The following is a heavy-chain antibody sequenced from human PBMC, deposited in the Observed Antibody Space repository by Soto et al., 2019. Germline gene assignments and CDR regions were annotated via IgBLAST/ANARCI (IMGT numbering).Heavy chain of an antibody. Sequence: QLQLQESGPGLVKPSETLSLTCTVSGGSISSSSYYWGWIRQPPGKGLEWIGSIYYSGSTYYNPSLQSRVTISVGPSKSHFALEPSSVAAADTAVYYCGRLVYGSSGYRPGWGQGTLVTVSS. D-gene: IGHD3-22*01. V-gene: IGHV4-39*02. CDR3: GRLVYGSSGYRPG. CDR2: IYYSGST. J-gene: IGHJ1*01. CDR1: GGSISSSSYY.